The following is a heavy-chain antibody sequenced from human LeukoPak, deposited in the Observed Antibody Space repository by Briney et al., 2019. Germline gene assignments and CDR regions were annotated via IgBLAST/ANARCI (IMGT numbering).Heavy chain of an antibody. J-gene: IGHJ4*02. CDR2: IYPGDSDT. CDR1: GYSVTSYW. V-gene: IGHV5-51*01. CDR3: ARQGEAMDPFDY. D-gene: IGHD5-18*01. Sequence: GESLKISCKDSGYSVTSYWIGWVRQMPGKGLEWMGIIYPGDSDTRYSPSFQGQVTISADKSINTAYLQWSSLKASDTAIYYCARQGEAMDPFDYWGQGTLVTVSS.